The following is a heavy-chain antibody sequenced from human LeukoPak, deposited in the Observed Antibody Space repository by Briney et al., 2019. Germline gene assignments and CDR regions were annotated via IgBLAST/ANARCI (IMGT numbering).Heavy chain of an antibody. V-gene: IGHV3-7*04. Sequence: GGSLRLSCAASGFTFSIYWMTWVRQAPGKGLEWVASINQGGSEKNYADSVKGRFTISRDNAKNSLFLQMSSLRVEDTAVYYCVGGSHADYWGQGTLVTVSS. CDR3: VGGSHADY. CDR2: INQGGSEK. J-gene: IGHJ4*02. CDR1: GFTFSIYW.